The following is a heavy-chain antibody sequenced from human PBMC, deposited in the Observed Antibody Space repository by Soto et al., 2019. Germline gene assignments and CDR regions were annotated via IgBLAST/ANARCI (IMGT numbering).Heavy chain of an antibody. Sequence: ASVKVSCKASGGAFSSYAIIWVRQAPGQGLEWMGGIIPIFGTANYAQKFQGRVTITADESTSTAYMELSSLRSEDTAVYYCAGGAVAGTNYYYGMDVWGQGTTVTVS. J-gene: IGHJ6*02. D-gene: IGHD6-19*01. CDR2: IIPIFGTA. CDR3: AGGAVAGTNYYYGMDV. V-gene: IGHV1-69*13. CDR1: GGAFSSYA.